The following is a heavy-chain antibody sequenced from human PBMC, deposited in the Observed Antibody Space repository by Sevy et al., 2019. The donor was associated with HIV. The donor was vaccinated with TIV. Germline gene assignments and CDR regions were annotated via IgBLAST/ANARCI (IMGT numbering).Heavy chain of an antibody. J-gene: IGHJ4*02. V-gene: IGHV1-8*01. CDR2: MNPKTGNA. D-gene: IGHD1-1*01. CDR3: TRGLTTFPY. Sequence: GESLKISCKASGYTFINFDIGWVRQATGQGLEWMGWMNPKTGNAGYAPKFQGRVTMTRNTSLTTAYMELSSLRTDDTAVYYCTRGLTTFPYWGQGTLVTVSS. CDR1: GYTFINFD.